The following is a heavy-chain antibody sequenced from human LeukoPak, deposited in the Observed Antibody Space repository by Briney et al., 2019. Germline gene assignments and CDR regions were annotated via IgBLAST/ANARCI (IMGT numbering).Heavy chain of an antibody. Sequence: DSVKGRFTISRDNAKNSLYLQMNSLRAEDTAVYYCARQRLVNYFDYWGQGTLVTVSS. V-gene: IGHV3-7*01. J-gene: IGHJ4*02. CDR3: ARQRLVNYFDY. D-gene: IGHD6-19*01.